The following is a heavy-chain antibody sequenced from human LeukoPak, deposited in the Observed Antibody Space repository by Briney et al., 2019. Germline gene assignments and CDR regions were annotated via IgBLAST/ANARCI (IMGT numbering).Heavy chain of an antibody. CDR3: ASRDSGDSPYFDH. V-gene: IGHV3-53*01. D-gene: IGHD4-17*01. J-gene: IGHJ4*02. CDR2: IYSGDST. Sequence: RRSLSLSCAPSGFTVRRKYMSWVRQAPGKGLEWVSLIYSGDSTSYADSVKRLFTISRDNSKNTLYLQMNSLRAEDTAVFYCASRDSGDSPYFDHWGQGHLVRVSS. CDR1: GFTVRRKY.